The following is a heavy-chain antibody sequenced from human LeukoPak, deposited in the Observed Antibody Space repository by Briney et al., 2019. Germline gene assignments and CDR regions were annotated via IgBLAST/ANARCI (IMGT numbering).Heavy chain of an antibody. D-gene: IGHD1-1*01. CDR3: ARDTTMGQYFDY. CDR1: GDSISSYY. V-gene: IGHV4-4*07. Sequence: SETLSLTCTVSGDSISSYYWSWIRQPAGKGLEWIGRIYTSGSTNYNPSLKSRVTMSVDTSKNQFSLMLSSVTAADTAVYYCARDTTMGQYFDYWGQGTLVTVSS. J-gene: IGHJ4*02. CDR2: IYTSGST.